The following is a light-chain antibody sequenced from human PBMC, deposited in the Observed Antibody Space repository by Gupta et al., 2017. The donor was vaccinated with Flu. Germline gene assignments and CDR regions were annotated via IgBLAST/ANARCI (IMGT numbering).Light chain of an antibody. J-gene: IGLJ3*02. V-gene: IGLV1-44*01. CDR3: AAWDDSLTALSADGSLTGLWV. Sequence: WYQHLPGTAPRLLIYTDNLRPSGVPDRFSGSKSGTSASLAIGGLQSEDEADYYCAAWDDSLTALSADGSLTGLWVFGGGTKLSVL. CDR2: TDN.